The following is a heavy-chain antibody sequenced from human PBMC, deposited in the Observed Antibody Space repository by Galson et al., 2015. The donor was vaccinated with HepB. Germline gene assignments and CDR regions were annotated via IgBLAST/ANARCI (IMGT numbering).Heavy chain of an antibody. CDR1: GYTFISYA. CDR3: ARRDGNNWFDP. CDR2: INTDTGNP. J-gene: IGHJ5*02. Sequence: SVKVSCKASGYTFISYAIYWVRQAPGQGLEWMGWINTDTGNPTYAQGFTGRFVFSLDTSVSTAYLQISSLKAEDTAVYYCARRDGNNWFDPWGQGTLVTVSS. D-gene: IGHD5-24*01. V-gene: IGHV7-4-1*02.